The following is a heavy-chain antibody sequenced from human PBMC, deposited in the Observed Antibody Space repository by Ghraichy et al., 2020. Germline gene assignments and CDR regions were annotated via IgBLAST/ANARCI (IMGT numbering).Heavy chain of an antibody. D-gene: IGHD3-16*02. V-gene: IGHV4-31*03. CDR3: ARVVSYRSPYFDN. J-gene: IGHJ4*02. Sequence: SETLSLTCTVSGGSVTSETFYWGWIRQHPGEGLEWIGYTHFSGSTYYNPSLSRRIALSEDASQNEFSLKLSSVTAADTAVYYCARVVSYRSPYFDNWGQGSLVTVSS. CDR2: THFSGST. CDR1: GGSVTSETFY.